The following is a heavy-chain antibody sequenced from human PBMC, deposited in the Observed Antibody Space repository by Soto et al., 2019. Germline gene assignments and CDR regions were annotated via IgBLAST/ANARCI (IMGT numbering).Heavy chain of an antibody. CDR3: AIDPSVAGNVWFYP. J-gene: IGHJ5*02. D-gene: IGHD6-19*01. Sequence: ASVKVSCKASGYTFTIYAMHWVRQAPGQRLEWMGWINAGNGNTKYSQKFQARVTITRDTSASTAYMELSSLRSEDTAVYYCAIDPSVAGNVWFYPCGQGTLVIVSS. CDR1: GYTFTIYA. CDR2: INAGNGNT. V-gene: IGHV1-3*01.